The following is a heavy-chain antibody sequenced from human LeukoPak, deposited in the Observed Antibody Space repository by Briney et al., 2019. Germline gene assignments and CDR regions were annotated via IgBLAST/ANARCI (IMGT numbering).Heavy chain of an antibody. D-gene: IGHD6-6*01. CDR1: GYTFTSYA. V-gene: IGHV7-4-1*02. J-gene: IGHJ3*02. CDR2: INTNTGNP. CDR3: ARDSNPSIAALFDI. Sequence: GASVKVSCKASGYTFTSYAMNWVRQAPGQGLEWIGWINTNTGNPTYAQGFTGRFVFSLDTSVSTAYLQISSLKAEDTAVYYCARDSNPSIAALFDIWGQGTMVTVSS.